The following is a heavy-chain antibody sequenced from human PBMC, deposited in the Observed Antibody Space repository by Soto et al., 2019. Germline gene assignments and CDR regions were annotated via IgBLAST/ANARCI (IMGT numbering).Heavy chain of an antibody. D-gene: IGHD4-17*01. Sequence: EVQLVESGGGLVQPGGSLRLSCAASGFTFSSYWMHWVRQAPGKGLVWVSRINGDGSSTNYADSVKGRLTISRDNAKNTLFLQMNSLRAEDTAVYYCGREALRYDAVDIWGQGTMVTVSS. CDR3: GREALRYDAVDI. CDR2: INGDGSST. V-gene: IGHV3-74*01. CDR1: GFTFSSYW. J-gene: IGHJ3*02.